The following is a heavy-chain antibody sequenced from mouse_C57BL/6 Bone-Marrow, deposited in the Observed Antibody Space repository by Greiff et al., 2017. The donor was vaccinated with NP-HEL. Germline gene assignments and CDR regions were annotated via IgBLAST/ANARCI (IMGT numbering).Heavy chain of an antibody. CDR2: IYPRSGNT. CDR3: ARSWLNFDY. J-gene: IGHJ2*01. CDR1: GYTFTSYG. Sequence: QVQLQQSGAELARPGASVKLSCKASGYTFTSYGISWEKQRTGQGLEWIGEIYPRSGNTYYNEKFKGKATLTADKSSSTAYMELRSLTSEDSAVYFCARSWLNFDYWGQGTTLTVSS. D-gene: IGHD1-1*02. V-gene: IGHV1-81*01.